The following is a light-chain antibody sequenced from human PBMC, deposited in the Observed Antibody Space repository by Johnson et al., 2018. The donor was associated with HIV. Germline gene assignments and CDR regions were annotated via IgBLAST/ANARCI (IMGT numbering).Light chain of an antibody. CDR2: DNN. CDR1: SSNIGTNY. J-gene: IGLJ1*01. Sequence: QSVLTQPPSVSAAPGQKVTVSCSGSSSNIGTNYVSWYQHLPGTAPKLLIYDNNKRPSGIPDRFSGSKSGTSATLGITGLQTGDEADYYCGTWDSRLNVYLFGTGTKVTVL. CDR3: GTWDSRLNVYL. V-gene: IGLV1-51*01.